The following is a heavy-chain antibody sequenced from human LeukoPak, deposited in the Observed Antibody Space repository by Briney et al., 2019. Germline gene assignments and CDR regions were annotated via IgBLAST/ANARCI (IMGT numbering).Heavy chain of an antibody. J-gene: IGHJ4*02. V-gene: IGHV1-24*01. CDR2: FDPEDGET. CDR1: GYTLTELS. Sequence: ASVKVSCKVSGYTLTELSMHWVRQAPGKGLEWMGGFDPEDGETIYAQKFQGRVTMTEDTSTDTAYMELSSLRSEDTAVYYCARGPATGTAWPFDYWGQGTLVTVSS. CDR3: ARGPATGTAWPFDY. D-gene: IGHD6-13*01.